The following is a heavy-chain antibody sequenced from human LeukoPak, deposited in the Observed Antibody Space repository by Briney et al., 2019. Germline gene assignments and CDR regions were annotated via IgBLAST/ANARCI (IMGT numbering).Heavy chain of an antibody. CDR3: ARAVGSCTNGDCYTEFDS. V-gene: IGHV3-30*01. CDR1: GFSFRNYA. D-gene: IGHD2-8*01. Sequence: GGSLRLSCAASGFSFRNYAMHWVRQAPGGGLEWVAVISFDGSNNYSADSVKGRFTISRDNSKNTLYLQMNSLRAGDTAVFYCARAVGSCTNGDCYTEFDSWGQGTLVTVSS. CDR2: ISFDGSNN. J-gene: IGHJ4*02.